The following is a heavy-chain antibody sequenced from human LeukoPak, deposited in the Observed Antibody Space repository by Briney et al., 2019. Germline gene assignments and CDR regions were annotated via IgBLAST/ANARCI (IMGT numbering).Heavy chain of an antibody. CDR3: ARQGYSYADDY. J-gene: IGHJ4*02. CDR1: GGSINSGGYY. CDR2: IYHSGST. D-gene: IGHD5-18*01. Sequence: SETLSLTCSVSGGSINSGGYYWTWIRQPPGKGLEWIGYIYHSGSTYYNPSLKSRVAISVDRSKNQFSLKLTSVTAADTAVYYCARQGYSYADDYWGQGTLVTVSS. V-gene: IGHV4-30-2*01.